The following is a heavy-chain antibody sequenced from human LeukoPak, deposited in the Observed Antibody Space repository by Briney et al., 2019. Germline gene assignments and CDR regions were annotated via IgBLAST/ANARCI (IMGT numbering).Heavy chain of an antibody. CDR2: IYYSGST. J-gene: IGHJ4*02. D-gene: IGHD6-13*01. CDR1: GGSISSYY. Sequence: SETLSLTCTVSGGSISSYYWSWIRQPPGKGLEWIGYIYYSGSTNYNPSLKSRVTISVDTSKNQFSLKLSSVTAADTAVYYCARSLPQLVLSAFDYWGQGTLVTVSS. V-gene: IGHV4-59*01. CDR3: ARSLPQLVLSAFDY.